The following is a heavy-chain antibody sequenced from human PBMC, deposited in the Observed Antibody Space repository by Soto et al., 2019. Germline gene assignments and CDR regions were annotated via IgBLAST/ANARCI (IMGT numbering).Heavy chain of an antibody. Sequence: SETLSLTCTVSGGSISSSRCHWGWIRQPPGKGLEWIGSIYYSGTTYYNPSLKSRLTISVDKSNNQFSLKLTSVTAADTAVYYCARSKMVGQDPWWIDYWGQGSLVTVSS. CDR1: GGSISSSRCH. D-gene: IGHD2-15*01. CDR3: ARSKMVGQDPWWIDY. J-gene: IGHJ4*02. V-gene: IGHV4-39*07. CDR2: IYYSGTT.